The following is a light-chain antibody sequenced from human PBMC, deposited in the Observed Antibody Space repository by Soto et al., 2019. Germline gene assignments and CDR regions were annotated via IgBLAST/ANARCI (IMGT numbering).Light chain of an antibody. CDR1: SSNIGNSY. Sequence: QSVLTQPPSVSAAPGQKVTMSCSGGSSNIGNSYVSWYQHLPGTAPKLLIYETEKRPSDIPDRFSASKSGTSATLGISGLQKGDEADYYCGTWYSSMSVWVLGGGTKLTVL. CDR2: ETE. CDR3: GTWYSSMSVWV. V-gene: IGLV1-51*02. J-gene: IGLJ3*02.